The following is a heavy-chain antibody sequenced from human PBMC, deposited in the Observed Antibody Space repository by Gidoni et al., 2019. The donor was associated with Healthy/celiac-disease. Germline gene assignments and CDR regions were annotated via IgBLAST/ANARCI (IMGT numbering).Heavy chain of an antibody. CDR2: IYYSGST. Sequence: QVQLQESGPGLVKPSETLSLTCTVSGGSISSYYWSWIRQPPGKGLEWIGYIYYSGSTNYNPSLKSRVTISVDTSKNQFSLKLSSVTAADTAVYYCARGLRGILTGSPGWFDPWGQGTLVTVSS. J-gene: IGHJ5*02. V-gene: IGHV4-59*01. CDR1: GGSISSYY. D-gene: IGHD3-9*01. CDR3: ARGLRGILTGSPGWFDP.